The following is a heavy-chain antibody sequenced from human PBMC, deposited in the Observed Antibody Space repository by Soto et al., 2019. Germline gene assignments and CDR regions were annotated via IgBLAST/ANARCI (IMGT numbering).Heavy chain of an antibody. Sequence: EVQLVESGGGLVQPGGSLRLSCAASGFTFSDYWMNWVRQAPGKGLEWVANIKEDGSEKYYVDSVKGRFTISRDNAKNSLYLQMSSLRAEDTAVYYCARDRLWPRYWGQGTLVTVSS. V-gene: IGHV3-7*04. CDR3: ARDRLWPRY. J-gene: IGHJ4*02. CDR2: IKEDGSEK. D-gene: IGHD5-12*01. CDR1: GFTFSDYW.